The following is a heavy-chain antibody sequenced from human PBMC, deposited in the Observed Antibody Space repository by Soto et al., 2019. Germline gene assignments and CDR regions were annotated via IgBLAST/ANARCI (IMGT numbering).Heavy chain of an antibody. CDR1: SGSISSSYW. V-gene: IGHV4-4*02. CDR2: IYHDGST. CDR3: VSSFRGIFSFYY. D-gene: IGHD3-10*01. Sequence: QVQLQESGPGLVKPSGTLSLTCAVSSGSISSSYWWSWVRQPPGKGLEWIGEIYHDGSTSYTPSLKSRVYMSVDKSKNQFSLKLSSVTAADTAVYYCVSSFRGIFSFYYWGQGTLVTVSS. J-gene: IGHJ4*02.